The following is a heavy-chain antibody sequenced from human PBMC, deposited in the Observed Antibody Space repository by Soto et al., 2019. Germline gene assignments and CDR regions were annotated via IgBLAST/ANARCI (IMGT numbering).Heavy chain of an antibody. J-gene: IGHJ5*02. CDR3: ARDDYDSSGYENWFDP. CDR1: GFTFSSYT. Sequence: GGSLRLSCAASGFTFSSYTMNLVRQAPGKGLEWVSSISSSSSYIYYADSVKGRFTISRDNAKNSLYLQMNSLRAEDTAVYYCARDDYDSSGYENWFDPWGQGTLVTVSS. V-gene: IGHV3-21*01. D-gene: IGHD3-22*01. CDR2: ISSSSSYI.